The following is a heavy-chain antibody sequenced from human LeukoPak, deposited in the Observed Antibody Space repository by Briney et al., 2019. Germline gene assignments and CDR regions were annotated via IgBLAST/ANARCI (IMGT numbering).Heavy chain of an antibody. Sequence: ASVKVSCKASGYTFTSYGISWVRQAPGQGLEWMGWISAYNGNTNYAQKLQGRVTMTIDTSTSTAYMELRSLRSDDTVVYYCARCALDFYYYYGMDVWGQGTTVTVSS. CDR2: ISAYNGNT. J-gene: IGHJ6*02. CDR3: ARCALDFYYYYGMDV. CDR1: GYTFTSYG. V-gene: IGHV1-18*01.